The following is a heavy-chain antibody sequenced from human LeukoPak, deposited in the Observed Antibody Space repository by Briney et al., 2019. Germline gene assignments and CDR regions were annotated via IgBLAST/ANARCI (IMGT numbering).Heavy chain of an antibody. D-gene: IGHD1-26*01. J-gene: IGHJ4*02. CDR3: ARQGVVGPTGFDF. CDR2: IYYSGST. V-gene: IGHV4-39*01. CDR1: GGSISELNCY. Sequence: SETLSLTCSVSGGSISELNCYWGWIRQPPGKGLEWIGNIYYSGSTYNNPSLESRVVISVDTSRNQFSLKLTSVTATDTAVYYCARQGVVGPTGFDFWGQGILVTVSS.